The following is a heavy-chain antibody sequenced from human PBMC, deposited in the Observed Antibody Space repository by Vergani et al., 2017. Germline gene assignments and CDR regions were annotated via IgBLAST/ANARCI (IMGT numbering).Heavy chain of an antibody. CDR1: GFTFSSYG. Sequence: QVQLVESGGGVVQPGRSLRLSCAASGFTFSSYGMHWVRQAPGKGLEWVAVISYDGSNKYYADSVKGRFTISRDNSKNTLYLQMNSLRAEDTAVYYFAKDPTPSIAVAGFDYWGQGSLVTVSS. D-gene: IGHD6-19*01. V-gene: IGHV3-30*18. CDR2: ISYDGSNK. J-gene: IGHJ4*02. CDR3: AKDPTPSIAVAGFDY.